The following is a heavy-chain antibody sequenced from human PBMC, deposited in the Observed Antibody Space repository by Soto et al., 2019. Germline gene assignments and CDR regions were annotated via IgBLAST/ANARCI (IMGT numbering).Heavy chain of an antibody. Sequence: GGSLRLSCTGSGFTFSSYWMSWVRQAPGKGLEWVANINQHGTELDYVDSVKGRFTISRDNARKSVSLQMSSLRAEDTAVYYCARAYSDAFDIWGQGTMVTVSS. D-gene: IGHD2-15*01. V-gene: IGHV3-7*03. J-gene: IGHJ3*02. CDR1: GFTFSSYW. CDR3: ARAYSDAFDI. CDR2: INQHGTEL.